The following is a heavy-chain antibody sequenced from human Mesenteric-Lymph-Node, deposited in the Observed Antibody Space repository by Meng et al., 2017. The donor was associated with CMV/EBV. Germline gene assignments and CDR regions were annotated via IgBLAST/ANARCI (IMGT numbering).Heavy chain of an antibody. CDR3: ATGYRSSWYRYFYGMDV. CDR1: GFTFSSYW. V-gene: IGHV3-74*01. J-gene: IGHJ6*02. D-gene: IGHD6-13*01. Sequence: GESLKISCAASGFTFSSYWMHWVRQAPGKGLVWVSRINSDGSSTSYADSVKGRFTISRDNAKNTLYLQMNSLRAEDTAVYYCATGYRSSWYRYFYGMDVWGQGTTVTVSS. CDR2: INSDGSST.